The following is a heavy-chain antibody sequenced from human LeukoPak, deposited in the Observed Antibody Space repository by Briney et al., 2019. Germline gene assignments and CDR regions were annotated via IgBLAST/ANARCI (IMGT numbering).Heavy chain of an antibody. Sequence: SGGSLRLSCAASGFTFSSYSMNWVRQAPGKGLEWVSSLSSTSSHIYYAGSVKGRFTISRDNAKSSLYLQMNSLRAEDTAVYFCAKLRGAQLRYFDVDYWGQGTLVTVSS. CDR1: GFTFSSYS. CDR2: LSSTSSHI. CDR3: AKLRGAQLRYFDVDY. D-gene: IGHD3-9*01. V-gene: IGHV3-21*01. J-gene: IGHJ4*02.